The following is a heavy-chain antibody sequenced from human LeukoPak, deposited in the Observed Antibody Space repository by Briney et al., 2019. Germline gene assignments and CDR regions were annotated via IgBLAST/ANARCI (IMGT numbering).Heavy chain of an antibody. CDR2: MNTNSGNT. J-gene: IGHJ4*02. CDR1: GYTFTSYD. CDR3: ARALWSTGGPIDY. V-gene: IGHV1-8*01. D-gene: IGHD3-10*01. Sequence: ASVKVSCKASGYTFTSYDINWVRQATGQGLEWMGWMNTNSGNTGYAQKFQGRVTTTRNTSISTAYMELSSLRSEDTAVYYCARALWSTGGPIDYWGQGTLVTVSS.